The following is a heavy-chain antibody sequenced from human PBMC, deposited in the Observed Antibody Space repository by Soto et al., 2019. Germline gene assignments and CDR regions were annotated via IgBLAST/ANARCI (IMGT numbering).Heavy chain of an antibody. J-gene: IGHJ3*02. CDR1: GGTFSSYA. V-gene: IGHV1-69*13. Sequence: ASVKVSCKASGGTFSSYAISWVRQAPGQGLEWMGGIIPIFGTANYAQKFQGRVTITADESTSTAYMELSSLRSEDTAVYYCARDVEMAAQDAFDIWGQGTMVTVSS. CDR3: ARDVEMAAQDAFDI. D-gene: IGHD6-19*01. CDR2: IIPIFGTA.